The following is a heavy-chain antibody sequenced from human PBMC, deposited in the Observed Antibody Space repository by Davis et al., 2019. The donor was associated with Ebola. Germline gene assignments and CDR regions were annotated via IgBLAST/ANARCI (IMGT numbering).Heavy chain of an antibody. CDR3: AREGIEVSDYFDY. D-gene: IGHD1-26*01. CDR2: IIRDGSST. Sequence: HTGRSLSPSCPASEFTFSYYWTHWVRQAPGKGLVWVSRIIRDGSSTSYADSVKGRFTISRDNAKKTMFLQMNSLRAEDTAVYYCAREGIEVSDYFDYWGQGTLVTVSS. V-gene: IGHV3-74*01. CDR1: EFTFSYYW. J-gene: IGHJ4*02.